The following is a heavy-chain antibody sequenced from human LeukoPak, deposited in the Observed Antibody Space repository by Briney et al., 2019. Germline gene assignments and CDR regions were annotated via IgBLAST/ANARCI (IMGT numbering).Heavy chain of an antibody. Sequence: ASVKVSCKASGYTFTNYGINWVRQAPGQGLEWMGWISAYNGNTNYAQKLQGRVTMTTDTSTSTAYMELRSLRSDDTAVYYCARDLDQYSGRFGGFGHDFWGQGTLVTVSS. V-gene: IGHV1-18*01. D-gene: IGHD1-26*01. CDR2: ISAYNGNT. CDR3: ARDLDQYSGRFGGFGHDF. J-gene: IGHJ4*02. CDR1: GYTFTNYG.